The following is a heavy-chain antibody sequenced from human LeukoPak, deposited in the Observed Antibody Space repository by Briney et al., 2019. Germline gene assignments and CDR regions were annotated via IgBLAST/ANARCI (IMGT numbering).Heavy chain of an antibody. Sequence: SETLSLTCTVSGGSISSGGYYWSWIRQHPGKGLEWIGYVYYSGSTYYNPSLKSRVTISVDTSKNQFSLKLSSVTAADTAVYYCVRERGVSSGYFDYWGQGTLVTVSS. CDR2: VYYSGST. J-gene: IGHJ4*02. V-gene: IGHV4-31*03. D-gene: IGHD3-22*01. CDR3: VRERGVSSGYFDY. CDR1: GGSISSGGYY.